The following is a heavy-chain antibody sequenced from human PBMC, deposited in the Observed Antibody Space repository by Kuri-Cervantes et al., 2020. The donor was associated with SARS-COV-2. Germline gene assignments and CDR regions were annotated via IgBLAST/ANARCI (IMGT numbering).Heavy chain of an antibody. J-gene: IGHJ6*02. Sequence: GGSLRLSCAASGFTVSSNYMSWVRQAPGKGLEWVSVIYSGGSTYYADSVKGRFTISRDNAKNSLYLQMNSLRDEETALYFCAKDAGDGYSFGDYFHGMDAWGRGTTVTVSS. CDR2: IYSGGST. CDR3: AKDAGDGYSFGDYFHGMDA. D-gene: IGHD5-24*01. V-gene: IGHV3-53*05. CDR1: GFTVSSNY.